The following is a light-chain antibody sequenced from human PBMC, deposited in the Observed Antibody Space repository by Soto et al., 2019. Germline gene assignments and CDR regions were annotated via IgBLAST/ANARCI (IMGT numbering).Light chain of an antibody. CDR3: CSYAGSYTFYV. CDR1: KSDVREYNY. CDR2: DDS. Sequence: QAVPAPPASGSGYAGQSVSISCTKTKSDVREYNYDSWYQQHPDKAPKLRIYDDSKRPSGAPDRFSGSKAGNTASLTISGLQAEDEADYYCCSYAGSYTFYVFGTGTKVTVL. J-gene: IGLJ1*01. V-gene: IGLV2-11*01.